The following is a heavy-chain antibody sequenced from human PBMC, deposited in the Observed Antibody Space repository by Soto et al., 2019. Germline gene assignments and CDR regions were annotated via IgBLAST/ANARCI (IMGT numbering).Heavy chain of an antibody. J-gene: IGHJ3*02. CDR1: GGTFSSYA. V-gene: IGHV1-69*13. CDR3: ARAGSLYYDSSGYYHAAFDI. Sequence: SVKVSCKASGGTFSSYAISWVRRAPGQGLEWMGGIIPIFGTANYAQKFQGRVTITADESTSTAYMELSSLRSEDTAVYYCARAGSLYYDSSGYYHAAFDIWGQGTMVTVSS. D-gene: IGHD3-22*01. CDR2: IIPIFGTA.